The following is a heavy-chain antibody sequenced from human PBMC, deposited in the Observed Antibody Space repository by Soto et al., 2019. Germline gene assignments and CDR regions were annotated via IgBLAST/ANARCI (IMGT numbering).Heavy chain of an antibody. J-gene: IGHJ5*02. Sequence: ASVELSCKACGYTFTSYDLNWVRQATGQGLEWMGWMNPNSGNTVYAQKFQGRVTITRNTSISTAYMELSRLRSEDTAVYSCARERTGTTSNWFDPWGQGTLVTVSS. CDR1: GYTFTSYD. CDR3: ARERTGTTSNWFDP. D-gene: IGHD1-7*01. CDR2: MNPNSGNT. V-gene: IGHV1-8*01.